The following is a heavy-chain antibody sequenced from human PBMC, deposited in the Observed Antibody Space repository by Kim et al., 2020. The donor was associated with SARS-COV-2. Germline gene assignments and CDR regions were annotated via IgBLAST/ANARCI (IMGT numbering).Heavy chain of an antibody. J-gene: IGHJ6*03. D-gene: IGHD2-2*01. CDR3: ARVGDCSSTSCSPGNMDV. V-gene: IGHV1-69*04. Sequence: SVKVSCKASGGTFSSYAISWVRQAPGQGLEWMGRIIPILGIANYAQKFQGRVTITADKSTSTAYMELSSLRSEDTAVYYCARVGDCSSTSCSPGNMDVW. CDR1: GGTFSSYA. CDR2: IIPILGIA.